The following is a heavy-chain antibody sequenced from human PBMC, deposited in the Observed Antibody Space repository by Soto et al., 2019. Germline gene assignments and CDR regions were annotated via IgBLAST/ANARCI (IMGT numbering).Heavy chain of an antibody. CDR2: IYYSGST. V-gene: IGHV4-31*03. CDR3: ARSSQSTVTTFDS. D-gene: IGHD4-17*01. Sequence: PSETLSLTCTVSGGSISSGGYYWSWIRQHPGKGLEWIGYIYYSGSTYYNPSLKSRVTTSVDTSKNQFSLKLSSVTAADTAVYYCARSSQSTVTTFDSWGQGTLVTVS. CDR1: GGSISSGGYY. J-gene: IGHJ5*01.